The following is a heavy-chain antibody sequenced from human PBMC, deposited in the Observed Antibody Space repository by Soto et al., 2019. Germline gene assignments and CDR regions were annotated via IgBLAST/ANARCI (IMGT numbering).Heavy chain of an antibody. CDR1: GGSISSGGYS. V-gene: IGHV4-30-2*01. CDR2: IYHSGST. Sequence: SETLSLTCAVSGGSISSGGYSWSWIRQPPGRGLEWIGYIYHSGSTYYNPSLKSRVTISVDRSKNQFSLKLSSVTAADTAVYYCARGPYYYDSSFDYWGQGTLVTVSS. D-gene: IGHD3-22*01. CDR3: ARGPYYYDSSFDY. J-gene: IGHJ4*02.